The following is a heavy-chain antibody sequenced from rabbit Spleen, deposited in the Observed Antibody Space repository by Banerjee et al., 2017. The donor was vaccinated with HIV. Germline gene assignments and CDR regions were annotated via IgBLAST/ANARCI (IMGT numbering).Heavy chain of an antibody. V-gene: IGHV1S40*01. D-gene: IGHD7-1*01. Sequence: QSLEESGGDLVKPGTSLTLTCTASGLSFISGYYMCWVRQAPGKGLEWIACIGAGSGGTTYYANWVNGRFTISSHNAQNTLYLQLNSLTAADTATYFCVREAGYAGYGDGNLWGPGTLVTVS. CDR1: GLSFISGYY. CDR3: VREAGYAGYGDGNL. CDR2: IGAGSGGTT. J-gene: IGHJ4*01.